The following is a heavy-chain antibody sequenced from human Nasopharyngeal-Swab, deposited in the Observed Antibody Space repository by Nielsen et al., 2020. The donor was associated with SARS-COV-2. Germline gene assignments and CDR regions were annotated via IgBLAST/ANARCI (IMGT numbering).Heavy chain of an antibody. CDR2: INSDGSST. J-gene: IGHJ4*02. CDR3: ARERYYYGSGSYSAFDY. D-gene: IGHD3-10*01. V-gene: IGHV3-74*01. CDR1: GFTFSSYW. Sequence: LKISCAASGFTFSSYWMHWVRQAPGKGLVWVSRINSDGSSTSYADSVKGRFTISRDNAKNTLYLQMNSLRAEDTAVYYCARERYYYGSGSYSAFDYWGQGTLVTVSS.